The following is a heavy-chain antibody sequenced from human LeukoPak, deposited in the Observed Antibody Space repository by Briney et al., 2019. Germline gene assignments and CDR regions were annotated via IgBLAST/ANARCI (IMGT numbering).Heavy chain of an antibody. CDR1: GYTFTSYG. V-gene: IGHV1-18*01. CDR2: ISAYNGNT. J-gene: IGHJ4*02. CDR3: ARDGGYNWNYLLNFDY. Sequence: ASVKVSCKASGYTFTSYGISWVRQAPGQGLEWMGWISAYNGNTNYAQKLQGRVTMTTDTSTSTAYMELRSLRSDDTAVYYCARDGGYNWNYLLNFDYWGQGTLVTVSS. D-gene: IGHD1-7*01.